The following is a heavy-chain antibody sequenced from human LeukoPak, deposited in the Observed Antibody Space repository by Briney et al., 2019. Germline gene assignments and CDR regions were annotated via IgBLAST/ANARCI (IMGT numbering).Heavy chain of an antibody. V-gene: IGHV4-38-2*02. J-gene: IGHJ6*02. D-gene: IGHD1-26*01. CDR3: ARDHRGSYGPDYYYYGMDV. CDR1: GYSISSGYY. CDR2: IYHSGST. Sequence: TSETLSLTCTVSGYSISSGYYWGWIRQPPGKGLEWIGSIYHSGSTYYNPSLKSRVTISVDTSKNQFSLRLSSVTAADTAVYYCARDHRGSYGPDYYYYGMDVWGQGTTVTVSS.